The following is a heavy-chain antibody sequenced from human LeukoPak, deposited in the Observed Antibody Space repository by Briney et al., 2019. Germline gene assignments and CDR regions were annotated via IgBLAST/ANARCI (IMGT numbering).Heavy chain of an antibody. Sequence: PWASVKVSCKASGYTFTSYDINWVRQATGQGLEWMGWMNPNSGNTGYAHKFQGRVTMTRNTSISTAYMELSSLRSEDTAVYYCARAGAASYSSSWYISYYYYYMDVWGKGTTVTVSS. J-gene: IGHJ6*03. CDR3: ARAGAASYSSSWYISYYYYYMDV. D-gene: IGHD6-13*01. CDR2: MNPNSGNT. V-gene: IGHV1-8*01. CDR1: GYTFTSYD.